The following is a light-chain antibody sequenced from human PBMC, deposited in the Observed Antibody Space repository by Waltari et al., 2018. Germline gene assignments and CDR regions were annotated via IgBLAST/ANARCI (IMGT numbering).Light chain of an antibody. V-gene: IGLV3-1*01. CDR2: QDS. CDR3: QAWDSSTVV. J-gene: IGLJ2*01. CDR1: KLGDKS. Sequence: SYALTQPPSVSVSPGQTASITCSGDKLGDKSACWYQQKPGQSPVLVIYQDSERASGIPERFSGSNSGNTATLTISGTQAMDEADYYCQAWDSSTVVFGGGTKLTVL.